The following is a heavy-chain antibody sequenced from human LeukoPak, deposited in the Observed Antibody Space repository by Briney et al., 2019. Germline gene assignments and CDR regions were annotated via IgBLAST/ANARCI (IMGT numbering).Heavy chain of an antibody. CDR2: IYYSGNT. CDR3: ARQTGSGLFILP. Sequence: SETLSLTCTVSGVSISSSNSYWGWIRRPPGKGLEWIGSIYYSGNTYYNASLKSQVSISIDTSKNQFSLRLTSVTAADTAVYYRARQTGSGLFILPGGQGTLVTVSS. J-gene: IGHJ4*02. V-gene: IGHV4-39*01. D-gene: IGHD3/OR15-3a*01. CDR1: GVSISSSNSY.